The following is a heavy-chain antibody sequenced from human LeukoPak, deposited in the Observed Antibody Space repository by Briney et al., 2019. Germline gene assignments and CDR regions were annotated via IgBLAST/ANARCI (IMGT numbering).Heavy chain of an antibody. V-gene: IGHV3-30*02. CDR1: GFTFSSYG. CDR3: ARDPDYYMDV. CDR2: IRYDGSNK. J-gene: IGHJ6*03. Sequence: GGSLRLSCAASGFTFSSYGMHWVRQAPGKGLEWVAFIRYDGSNKYYADSVKGRFTISRDNSKNTLYLQMNSLRAEDAAVYYCARDPDYYMDVWGKGTTVTVSS.